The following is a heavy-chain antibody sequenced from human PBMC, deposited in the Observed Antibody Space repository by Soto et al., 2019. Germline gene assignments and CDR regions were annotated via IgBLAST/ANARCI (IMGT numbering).Heavy chain of an antibody. V-gene: IGHV1-18*01. CDR1: GYTFTSYG. D-gene: IGHD1-26*01. CDR3: ARDRGSYALDY. Sequence: QVQLVQSGAEVKKPGASVKVSCKASGYTFTSYGISWVRQAPGQGLEWMGWISAYTGNTNYAQKLQGIITMTTDTSTSTDYMELGSLRSDDTAVYYCARDRGSYALDYWGQGTLVTVSS. J-gene: IGHJ4*02. CDR2: ISAYTGNT.